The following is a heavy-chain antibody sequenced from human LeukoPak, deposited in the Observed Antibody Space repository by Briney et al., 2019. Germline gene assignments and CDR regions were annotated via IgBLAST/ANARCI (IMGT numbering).Heavy chain of an antibody. CDR3: ARDGLGVATDFDY. CDR2: IKQDGSEK. V-gene: IGHV3-7*01. J-gene: IGHJ4*02. D-gene: IGHD5-12*01. CDR1: GFTFSSYW. Sequence: GGSLRLSCAASGFTFSSYWMSWVRQAPGKGLEWVANIKQDGSEKYYVDSVKGRFTISRDNAKNSLYLQMHSLRAEDTAVYYCARDGLGVATDFDYWGQGTLVTVSS.